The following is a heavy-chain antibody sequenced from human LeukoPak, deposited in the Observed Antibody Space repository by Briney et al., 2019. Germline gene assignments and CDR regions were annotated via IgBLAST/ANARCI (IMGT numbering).Heavy chain of an antibody. J-gene: IGHJ4*02. Sequence: GGSLRLSCAASGFIFSSYGMHWVRQAPGKGLEWVALMAGDGSNIYYVDSVKGRFTISRDNSKNTVYLQMNSLRPEDTAVYYCAKAAVYSKRWTPFDDWGRGTLVTVSS. CDR2: MAGDGSNI. CDR1: GFIFSSYG. D-gene: IGHD1-26*01. CDR3: AKAAVYSKRWTPFDD. V-gene: IGHV3-30*18.